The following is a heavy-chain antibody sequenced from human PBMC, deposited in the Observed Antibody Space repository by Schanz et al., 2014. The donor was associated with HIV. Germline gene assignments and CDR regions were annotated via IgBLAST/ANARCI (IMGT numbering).Heavy chain of an antibody. CDR3: AKDRNHYDSRYRGKGNYYYYYGMDV. CDR2: IWVDGTRK. J-gene: IGHJ6*02. V-gene: IGHV3-30*02. Sequence: VQLLESGGGLVQPGGSLRLSCAASGFTYRNYGMHWVRQAPGKGLEWVAVIWVDGTRKFYADSVKGRFTISRDNSKNTLYLQMKSLRPEDTAVYYCAKDRNHYDSRYRGKGNYYYYYGMDVWGQGTTVTVSS. CDR1: GFTYRNYG. D-gene: IGHD3-22*01.